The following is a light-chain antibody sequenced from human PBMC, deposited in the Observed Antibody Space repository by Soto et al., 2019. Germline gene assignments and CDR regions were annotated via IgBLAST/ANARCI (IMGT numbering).Light chain of an antibody. CDR1: SGHSSYA. CDR3: QTWGTDIVV. J-gene: IGLJ2*01. CDR2: LNSDGSH. V-gene: IGLV4-69*01. Sequence: QSVLTQSPSASASLGASVKLTCTLSSGHSSYAIAWHQQQPEKGPRYLMKLNSDGSHSKGDGIPDRFSGSSSGAERYLTISSLQAEDEAEYYCQTWGTDIVVFGGGTKVT.